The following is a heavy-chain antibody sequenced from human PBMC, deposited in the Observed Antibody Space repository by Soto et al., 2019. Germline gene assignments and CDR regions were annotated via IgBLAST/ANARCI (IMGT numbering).Heavy chain of an antibody. J-gene: IGHJ5*02. CDR2: IYYSGST. V-gene: IGHV4-31*03. Sequence: SETLSLTCTVSGGSISSGGYYWSWIRQHPGKGLEWIGYIYYSGSTYYNPSLKSRVTISVDTSKNQFSLKLSSVTAADTAVYYCARGITIFGVVKRQKANWFDPWGQGTLVTVSX. CDR1: GGSISSGGYY. D-gene: IGHD3-3*01. CDR3: ARGITIFGVVKRQKANWFDP.